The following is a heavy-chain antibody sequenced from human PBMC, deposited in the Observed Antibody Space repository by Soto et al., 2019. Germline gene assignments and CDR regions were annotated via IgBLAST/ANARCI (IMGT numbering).Heavy chain of an antibody. Sequence: SVKIACKASVGTFSSYSISWVRQAPGQGLEWMGGIIPIFGTANYAQKFQGRVTITADESTSTAYMELSSLRSEDTAVYYCARDKEDGGNSRNYFDYWGQGTLVTVSS. D-gene: IGHD2-21*02. V-gene: IGHV1-69*13. CDR3: ARDKEDGGNSRNYFDY. CDR1: VGTFSSYS. CDR2: IIPIFGTA. J-gene: IGHJ4*02.